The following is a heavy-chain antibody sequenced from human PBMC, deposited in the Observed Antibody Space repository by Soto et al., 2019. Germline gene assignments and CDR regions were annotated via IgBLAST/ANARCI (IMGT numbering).Heavy chain of an antibody. D-gene: IGHD2-15*01. Sequence: PGGALRVSCAASGFTFTKAWMGWVRQAPGKGLEWVGLIKSKSAGGATAYRAPVKGRFTISRDDSKDTLFLQMDSLLTEDTAVYYCATCADSCYSRFDYWGQGTPVTVSS. CDR2: IKSKSAGGAT. CDR1: GFTFTKAW. CDR3: ATCADSCYSRFDY. V-gene: IGHV3-15*07. J-gene: IGHJ4*02.